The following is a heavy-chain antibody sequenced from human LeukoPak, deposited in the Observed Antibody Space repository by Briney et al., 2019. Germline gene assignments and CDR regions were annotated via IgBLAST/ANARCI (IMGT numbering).Heavy chain of an antibody. J-gene: IGHJ6*03. V-gene: IGHV1-46*01. Sequence: GASVKVSCKASGGTFSSYAISWVRQAPGQGLEWMGIINPSGGSTSYAQKFQGRVTMTRDMSTSTVYMELSSLRSEDTAVYYCARYKEATIFGVVKPTYYMDVWGKGTTVTVSS. CDR3: ARYKEATIFGVVKPTYYMDV. D-gene: IGHD3-3*01. CDR2: INPSGGST. CDR1: GGTFSSYA.